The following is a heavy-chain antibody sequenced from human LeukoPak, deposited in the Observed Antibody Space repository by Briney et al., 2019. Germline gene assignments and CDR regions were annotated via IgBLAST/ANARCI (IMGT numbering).Heavy chain of an antibody. CDR1: GGSISSYY. J-gene: IGHJ5*02. CDR2: IYYSGST. D-gene: IGHD6-6*01. V-gene: IGHV4-59*01. CDR3: ARELYSSSSDWFDP. Sequence: SETLSLTCTVSGGSISSYYWSWIRQPLGKGLEWIGYIYYSGSTNYNPSLKSRVTISVDTSKNQFSLKLSSVTAADTAVYYCARELYSSSSDWFDPWGQGTLVTVSS.